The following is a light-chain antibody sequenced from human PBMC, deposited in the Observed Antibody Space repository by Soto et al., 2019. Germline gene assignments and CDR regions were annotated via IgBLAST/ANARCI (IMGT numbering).Light chain of an antibody. CDR1: HSISSW. J-gene: IGKJ1*01. Sequence: EIQMTQSPSTLSASVGDSVTITSRANHSISSWLAWYQPKPGRAPKLRIYKASSLESGVPSGVSGSGSGTEFTLTISSLQPDDFASYYCQQYNSYSAYGQGTKVDI. V-gene: IGKV1-5*03. CDR3: QQYNSYSA. CDR2: KAS.